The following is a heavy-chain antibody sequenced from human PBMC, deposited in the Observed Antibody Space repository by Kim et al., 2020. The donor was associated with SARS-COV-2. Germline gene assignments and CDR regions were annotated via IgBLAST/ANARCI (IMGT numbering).Heavy chain of an antibody. J-gene: IGHJ4*02. V-gene: IGHV4-4*07. Sequence: YTSVRTNYNPFLQSRVTMSVDMSKNQFSLKRSSVTAADTAVYYCASALGHWGQGTLVTVSS. D-gene: IGHD3-16*02. CDR3: ASALGH. CDR2: YTSVRT.